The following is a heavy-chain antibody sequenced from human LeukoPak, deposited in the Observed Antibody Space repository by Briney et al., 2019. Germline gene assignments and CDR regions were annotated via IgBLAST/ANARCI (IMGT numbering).Heavy chain of an antibody. Sequence: GASPKISCKGSGYSFTSYWIGRVRQMAGKGLESMGIIYPVDSDTIYSPSFQDPVTISADKYISTAYLPCSSLTAPDTATTDLARRGYYDSNLFHNCFDPWGKETRVSVSS. CDR2: IYPVDSDT. V-gene: IGHV5-51*01. CDR3: ARRGYYDSNLFHNCFDP. D-gene: IGHD3-22*01. J-gene: IGHJ5*02. CDR1: GYSFTSYW.